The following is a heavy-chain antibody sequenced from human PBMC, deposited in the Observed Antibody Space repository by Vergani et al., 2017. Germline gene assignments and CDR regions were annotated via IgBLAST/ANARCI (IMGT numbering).Heavy chain of an antibody. J-gene: IGHJ6*03. CDR1: GGTFSSYA. CDR3: ARALYYDFWSGSDRYYYYMDV. D-gene: IGHD3-3*01. CDR2: IIPIFGTA. Sequence: QVQLVQSGAEVKKPGSSVKVSCKASGGTFSSYAISWVRQAPGQGLEWMGGIIPIFGTANYAQKFQGRVTSTGDESRSTAYMELSSLRSEDTAVYYCARALYYDFWSGSDRYYYYMDVWGKGTTVTVSS. V-gene: IGHV1-69*01.